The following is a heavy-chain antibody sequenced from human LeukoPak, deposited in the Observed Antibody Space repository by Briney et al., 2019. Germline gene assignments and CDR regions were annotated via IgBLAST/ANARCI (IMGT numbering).Heavy chain of an antibody. J-gene: IGHJ6*02. CDR1: GGTFSSYA. Sequence: SVKVSCTASGGTFSSYAISWVRQAPGQGLEWMGRIIPILGIANYAQQFQGRVTITADKSTSTAYMELSSLRSEDTAVYYCAREIVVVTAARPDYYYGMDVWGQGTTVTVSS. CDR3: AREIVVVTAARPDYYYGMDV. D-gene: IGHD2-21*02. CDR2: IIPILGIA. V-gene: IGHV1-69*04.